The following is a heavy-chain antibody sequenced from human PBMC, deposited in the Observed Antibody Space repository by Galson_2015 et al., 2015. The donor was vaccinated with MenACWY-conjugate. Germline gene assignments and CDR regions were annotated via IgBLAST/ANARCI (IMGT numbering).Heavy chain of an antibody. CDR2: VNSDGRST. CDR1: GFTFSTYW. J-gene: IGHJ5*02. D-gene: IGHD2-8*02. V-gene: IGHV3-74*01. Sequence: SLRLSCAASGFTFSTYWMHWVRQAPGKGLVWVSRVNSDGRSTSYADSVKGRFSISRDNAKNTLYTQMNSLRAEDTAVYYCARAYCTDTSCAGSFDPWGQGTLVTVSS. CDR3: ARAYCTDTSCAGSFDP.